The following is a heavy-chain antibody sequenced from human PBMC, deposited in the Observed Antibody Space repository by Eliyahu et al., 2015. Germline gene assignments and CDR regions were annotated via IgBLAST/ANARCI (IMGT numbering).Heavy chain of an antibody. CDR3: ARGPDTSNSYYYNY. CDR1: GGTFSNYA. D-gene: IGHD3-22*01. Sequence: QVQLVQSGAEVKKPGSSVKVSCKASGGTFSNYAISWVRQGPGPGPVWGGGGIPLFGTANYAQKFQGRVTITADEFASTAYMELSSLRSEDTAVYYCARGPDTSNSYYYNYWGQGTLVTVSS. J-gene: IGHJ4*02. V-gene: IGHV1-69*01. CDR2: GIPLFGTA.